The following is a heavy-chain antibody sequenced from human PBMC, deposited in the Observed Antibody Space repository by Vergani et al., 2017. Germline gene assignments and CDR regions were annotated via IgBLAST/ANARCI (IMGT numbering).Heavy chain of an antibody. J-gene: IGHJ6*02. D-gene: IGHD6-13*01. CDR2: IKQDGSEK. V-gene: IGHV3-7*01. CDR3: ARDDSSSWPLYYYYGMDV. Sequence: EVQLVESGGGLVQPGGSLRLSCAASGFTFSSYWMSWVRQAPGKGLEWVANIKQDGSEKYYVDSVKGRFTISRDNAKNSLYLQMNSLRAEDTAVYYCARDDSSSWPLYYYYGMDVWGQGTTVTVSS. CDR1: GFTFSSYW.